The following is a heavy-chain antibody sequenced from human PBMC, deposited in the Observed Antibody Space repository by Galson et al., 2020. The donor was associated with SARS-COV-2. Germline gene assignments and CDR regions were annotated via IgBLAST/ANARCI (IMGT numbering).Heavy chain of an antibody. D-gene: IGHD2-21*02. CDR2: ITGSGAST. Sequence: GGSLRLSCATSGFNFGMSAMSWVRQAPGKGLEWVATITGSGASTFYADSTKGRFTISRDNSKSTVFLQMDSLRVDDSAMYYCAEDRNDFQKNHWGQGLQVIVSS. CDR3: AEDRNDFQKNH. J-gene: IGHJ5*02. CDR1: GFNFGMSA. V-gene: IGHV3-23*01.